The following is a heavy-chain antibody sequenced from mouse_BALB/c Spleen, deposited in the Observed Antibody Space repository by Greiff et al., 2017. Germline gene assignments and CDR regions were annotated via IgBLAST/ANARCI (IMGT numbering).Heavy chain of an antibody. J-gene: IGHJ1*01. CDR1: GFTFSSYA. CDR3: ATIYDGYWYFDV. Sequence: EVMLVESGGGLVKPGGSLKLSCAASGFTFSSYAMSWVRQTPEKRLEWVASISSGGSTYYPDSVKGRFTISRDNARNILYLQMSSLRSEDTAMYYCATIYDGYWYFDVWGAGTTVTVSS. V-gene: IGHV5-6-5*01. CDR2: ISSGGST. D-gene: IGHD2-3*01.